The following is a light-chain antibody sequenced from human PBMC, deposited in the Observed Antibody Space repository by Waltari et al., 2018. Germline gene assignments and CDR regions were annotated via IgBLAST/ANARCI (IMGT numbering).Light chain of an antibody. CDR2: AAS. CDR1: QHIRNK. CDR3: QQSHTTPVYT. Sequence: DIQMTQSPSSLSASVGDRVTITCRADQHIRNKLNWYQQKPGKAPKLLITAASTLQSGVPLRCSGSGSGTDFTLAISSLQPEDFATYFCQQSHTTPVYTFGQGTKLDMK. J-gene: IGKJ2*01. V-gene: IGKV1-39*01.